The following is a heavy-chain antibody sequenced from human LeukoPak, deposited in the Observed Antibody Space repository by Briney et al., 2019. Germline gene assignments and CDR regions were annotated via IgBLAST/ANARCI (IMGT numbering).Heavy chain of an antibody. CDR1: GFTFSSYW. D-gene: IGHD6-19*01. CDR2: IKQDGSEK. J-gene: IGHJ6*03. Sequence: GESLKISCAASGFTFSSYWMSWVRQAPGKGLEWVANIKQDGSEKYYVDSVKGRFTISRDNAKNSLYLQMNSLRAEDTAVYYCARGIAVTKYYYYMDVWGKGTTVTVSS. CDR3: ARGIAVTKYYYYMDV. V-gene: IGHV3-7*01.